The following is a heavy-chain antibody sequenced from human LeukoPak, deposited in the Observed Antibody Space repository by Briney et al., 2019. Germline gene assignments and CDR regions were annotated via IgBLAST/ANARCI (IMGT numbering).Heavy chain of an antibody. J-gene: IGHJ4*02. CDR2: IYYSGST. CDR3: ASHNMRRVRGVILTDFDY. CDR1: GGSISSSSYY. D-gene: IGHD3-10*01. V-gene: IGHV4-39*01. Sequence: SETLSLTCSVSGGSISSSSYYWGWIRQPPGKGLEWIGSIYYSGSTYYNPSLKSRVTISVDTSKNQFSLKLSSVTAADTAVYYCASHNMRRVRGVILTDFDYWGQGTLVTVSS.